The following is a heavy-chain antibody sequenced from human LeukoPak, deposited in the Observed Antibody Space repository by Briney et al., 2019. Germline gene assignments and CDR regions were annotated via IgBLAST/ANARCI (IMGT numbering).Heavy chain of an antibody. V-gene: IGHV3-23*01. J-gene: IGHJ5*02. CDR1: GFTFSSDA. D-gene: IGHD3-10*01. CDR3: AKEGARIWFGENWFDP. Sequence: GSLGLSCAASGFTFSSDAMNWVGQAPGKGLKWVSAISGSGASTYYADSVKGRFTISRDNSKNTLYLQMNSLRAEDTAVYYCAKEGARIWFGENWFDPWGQGTLVTVSS. CDR2: ISGSGAST.